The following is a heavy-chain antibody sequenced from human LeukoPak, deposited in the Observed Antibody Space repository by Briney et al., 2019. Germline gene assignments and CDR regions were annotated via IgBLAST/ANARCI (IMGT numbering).Heavy chain of an antibody. CDR3: ARANSGPHYYYGMDV. CDR2: IYYSGST. D-gene: IGHD1-7*01. Sequence: SETLSLTCTVSGGSISSGGYYWSWIRQHPGKGLEWIGYIYYSGSTYYNPSLKSRVTISVDTSKNQFSLKLSSVTAADTAVYYCARANSGPHYYYGMDVWGQGTTVTVSS. V-gene: IGHV4-31*03. CDR1: GGSISSGGYY. J-gene: IGHJ6*02.